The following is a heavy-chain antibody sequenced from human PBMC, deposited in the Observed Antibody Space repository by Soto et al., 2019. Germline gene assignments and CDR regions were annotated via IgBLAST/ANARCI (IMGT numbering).Heavy chain of an antibody. CDR1: AGLPRPSAHS. D-gene: IGHD3-9*01. Sequence: SQDLSVTSAVSAGLPRPSAHSGSWLLHQPGKGLEWIEYIYHSGSTYYNPSLKSRVTISVDRSKNQFSLKLSSVTAADTAVYYRARGGDQYDTLTGPGAFDIWGQGTMVT. CDR2: IYHSGST. CDR3: ARGGDQYDTLTGPGAFDI. V-gene: IGHV4-30-2*01. J-gene: IGHJ3*02.